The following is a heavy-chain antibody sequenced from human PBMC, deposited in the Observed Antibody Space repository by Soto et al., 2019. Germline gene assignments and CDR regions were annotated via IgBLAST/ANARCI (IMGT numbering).Heavy chain of an antibody. D-gene: IGHD3-22*01. CDR1: GFIFSSYG. CDR3: AKDRTDPPWTMIGL. Sequence: VQLVESGGSVVQPGRSLRLSCAASGFIFSSYGMHWVRQAPGKGLEWVAVISHDGSKKYYADSVKGRFTISRDNSKNTLYLQMNSLRAEDTAVYYCAKDRTDPPWTMIGLWGRGTLVTVSS. CDR2: ISHDGSKK. V-gene: IGHV3-30*18. J-gene: IGHJ2*01.